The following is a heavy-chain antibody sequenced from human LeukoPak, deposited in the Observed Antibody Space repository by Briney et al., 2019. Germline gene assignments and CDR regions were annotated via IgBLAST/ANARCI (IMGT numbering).Heavy chain of an antibody. CDR1: GFTFSNYY. CDR3: AKAELGYCSGGSCGRWFDP. V-gene: IGHV3-11*04. D-gene: IGHD2-15*01. Sequence: GGSLRLSCAASGFTFSNYYMSWIRQAPGKGLVWVSYISSRSSNKEYADSVKGRFTISRDNSKNTLYLQMNSPRAEDTAVYYCAKAELGYCSGGSCGRWFDPWGQGTLVTVSS. CDR2: ISSRSSNK. J-gene: IGHJ5*02.